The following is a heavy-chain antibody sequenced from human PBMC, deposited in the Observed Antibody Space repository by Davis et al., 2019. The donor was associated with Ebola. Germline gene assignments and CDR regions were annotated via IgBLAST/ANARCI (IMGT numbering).Heavy chain of an antibody. CDR1: GGSFSGYY. D-gene: IGHD6-6*01. CDR3: ARGPSIAGFDY. Sequence: PSETLSLTCAVYGGSFSGYYWSWIRQPPGKGLEWIGEINHSGITNYNPSLKSRVTISVDTSKNQFSLKLSSVTAADTAVYYCARGPSIAGFDYWGQGTLVTVSS. V-gene: IGHV4-34*01. CDR2: INHSGIT. J-gene: IGHJ4*02.